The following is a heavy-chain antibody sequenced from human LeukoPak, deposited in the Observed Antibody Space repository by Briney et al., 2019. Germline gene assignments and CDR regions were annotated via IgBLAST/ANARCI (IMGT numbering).Heavy chain of an antibody. CDR3: ARDRAVVPAAIRHWFDP. CDR2: ISSSSSYI. D-gene: IGHD2-2*01. Sequence: GGSLRLSCAASGFTFSSYSMNWVRQAPGKGLEWVSSISSSSSYIYYADSVKGRFTISRDNAKNSLYLQMNSLRAEDTAVYYCARDRAVVPAAIRHWFDPWGQGTLVTVSS. V-gene: IGHV3-21*01. J-gene: IGHJ5*02. CDR1: GFTFSSYS.